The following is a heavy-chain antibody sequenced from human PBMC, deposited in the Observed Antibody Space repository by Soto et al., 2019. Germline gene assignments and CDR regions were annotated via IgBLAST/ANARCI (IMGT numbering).Heavy chain of an antibody. V-gene: IGHV1-46*01. CDR2: MNPGDGST. CDR3: ARSYVQSRPIGY. CDR1: GYTLTAYY. Sequence: ASVKVSCKASGYTLTAYYIHWVRQAPGQGREWMGIMNPGDGSTRYAQMFQGRVTMIRDTSTSTVYMELNSLRSEDTAVYYCARSYVQSRPIGYWGQGTLVTVSS. D-gene: IGHD3-10*02. J-gene: IGHJ4*02.